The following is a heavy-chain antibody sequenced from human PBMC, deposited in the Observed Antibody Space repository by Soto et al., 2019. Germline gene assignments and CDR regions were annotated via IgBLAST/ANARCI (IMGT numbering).Heavy chain of an antibody. V-gene: IGHV3-30*18. CDR1: GFTFTNYG. D-gene: IGHD1-1*01. J-gene: IGHJ6*02. Sequence: PGGSLRLSCAGSGFTFTNYGMHWVRQAPGKGLEWVAFASYDGSNKYYADSVKGRFTISRDDSKNTLYLQMDSLRAEDTAVYYCAKGRRVQGDYYYYGMDVWGQGTTVTVSS. CDR2: ASYDGSNK. CDR3: AKGRRVQGDYYYYGMDV.